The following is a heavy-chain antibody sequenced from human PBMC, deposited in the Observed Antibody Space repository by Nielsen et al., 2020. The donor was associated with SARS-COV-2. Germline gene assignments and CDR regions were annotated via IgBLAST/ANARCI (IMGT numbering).Heavy chain of an antibody. CDR2: IVVSGGGR. CDR3: AKGQGADWYFDL. V-gene: IGHV3-23*01. CDR1: GFTFGNFA. J-gene: IGHJ2*01. Sequence: GGSLRLSCAASGFTFGNFAMSWVRQAPGKGLEWVSAIVVSGGGRYHADSVKGRFTISRDNSKNTLYLQMNSLRAEDTAVYYCAKGQGADWYFDLWGRGTLVTVSS.